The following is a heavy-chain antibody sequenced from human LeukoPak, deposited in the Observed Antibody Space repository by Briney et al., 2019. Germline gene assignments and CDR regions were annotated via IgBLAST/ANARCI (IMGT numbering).Heavy chain of an antibody. CDR2: INWNGDTT. CDR1: GFTFHDYA. D-gene: IGHD3-22*01. Sequence: PGGSLRLSCAPSGFTFHDYAMTWVRQVPGKGLEWVSAINWNGDTTGYADSVKGRFTISRDNSNNSLYLQMNSLRAEDTALYYCTTSPSGYHHKGPSDQWGQGTLVTVSS. CDR3: TTSPSGYHHKGPSDQ. V-gene: IGHV3-20*04. J-gene: IGHJ4*02.